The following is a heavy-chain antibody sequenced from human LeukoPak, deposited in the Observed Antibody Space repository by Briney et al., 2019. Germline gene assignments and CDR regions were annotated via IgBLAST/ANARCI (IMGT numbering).Heavy chain of an antibody. CDR2: IKREADGGTT. J-gene: IGHJ5*02. CDR1: GFSLSDAW. D-gene: IGHD3-9*01. CDR3: TTASCYDILTGFFT. Sequence: GRTLRLSCVASGFSLSDAWMTWVRLAPGRGLEWVGRIKREADGGTTDSAAPVTGRFNTSRDDSKNTLHLHLSSLKTEDTAVYYCTTASCYDILTGFFTWGQGTLVSVSS. V-gene: IGHV3-15*01.